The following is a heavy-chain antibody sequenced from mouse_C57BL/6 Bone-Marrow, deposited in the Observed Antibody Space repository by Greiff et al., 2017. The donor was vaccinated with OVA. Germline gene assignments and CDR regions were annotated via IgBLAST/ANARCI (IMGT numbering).Heavy chain of an antibody. V-gene: IGHV1-26*01. CDR1: GYTFTDYY. CDR2: INPNNGGT. Sequence: EVQLQQSGPELVKPGASVKISCKASGYTFTDYYMNWVKQSHGKSLEWIGDINPNNGGTSYNQKFKGKATLTVDKSSSTAYMELRSLTSEDSAVYYCATSPPRLRYAMDYWGQGTSVTVSS. CDR3: ATSPPRLRYAMDY. J-gene: IGHJ4*01.